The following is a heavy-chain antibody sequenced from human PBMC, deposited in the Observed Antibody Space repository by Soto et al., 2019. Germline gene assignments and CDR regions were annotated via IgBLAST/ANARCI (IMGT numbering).Heavy chain of an antibody. CDR2: IKQDGSKK. CDR3: AKRVWYFDL. J-gene: IGHJ2*01. Sequence: EVQLVESGGGLVQPGGSLRLSCAASGFTFSNYWMTWVRQAPGNGLEWVANIKQDGSKKYYVDSVKGRFTISRDNAKNSLYLQMNSLRAEDTAVYYCAKRVWYFDLWGRGTLVTVSS. V-gene: IGHV3-7*01. CDR1: GFTFSNYW.